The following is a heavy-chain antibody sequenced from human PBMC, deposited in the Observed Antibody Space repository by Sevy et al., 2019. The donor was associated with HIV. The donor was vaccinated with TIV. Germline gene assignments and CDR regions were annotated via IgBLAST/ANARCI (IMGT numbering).Heavy chain of an antibody. Sequence: SETLSLTCSVSGGSISSGGFFWSWIRQHPGKGLEWTGYIYYGGGTYYNPSLKSRSMISVDTSKNQFSLKVNSVTVADTAVYYCARFYDSSGGWFDPWGQGMLVTVSS. CDR3: ARFYDSSGGWFDP. CDR2: IYYGGGT. J-gene: IGHJ5*02. V-gene: IGHV4-31*03. CDR1: GGSISSGGFF. D-gene: IGHD3-22*01.